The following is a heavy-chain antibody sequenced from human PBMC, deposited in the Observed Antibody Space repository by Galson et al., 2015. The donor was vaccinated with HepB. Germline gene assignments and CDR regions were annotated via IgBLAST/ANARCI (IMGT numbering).Heavy chain of an antibody. Sequence: SVKVSCKASGGTFRDYGISWVRQAPGQGLEWMGGIIPTLGTANYPQKFQDRVTLIADKSTSTVYMELTSLRSEDTAVYYCARGSLTGHLHDAYYYGIDFCGQGPTVTVSS. J-gene: IGHJ6*02. CDR2: IIPTLGTA. V-gene: IGHV1-69*10. CDR1: GGTFRDYG. D-gene: IGHD3-9*01. CDR3: ARGSLTGHLHDAYYYGIDF.